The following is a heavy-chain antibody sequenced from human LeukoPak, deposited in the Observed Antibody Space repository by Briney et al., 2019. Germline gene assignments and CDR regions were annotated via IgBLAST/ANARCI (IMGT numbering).Heavy chain of an antibody. CDR3: TRVRQGSQSDF. J-gene: IGHJ4*02. CDR1: GDSISSGNYH. CDR2: IHHRGNT. V-gene: IGHV4-39*07. Sequence: SSETLSLTCSVSGDSISSGNYHWAWIRQPPGKGLECVGSIHHRGNTYYNSSLESRVTISVDMARNQFSLLLRSVPAADTAVYYCTRVRQGSQSDFWGQGTLVTVSS.